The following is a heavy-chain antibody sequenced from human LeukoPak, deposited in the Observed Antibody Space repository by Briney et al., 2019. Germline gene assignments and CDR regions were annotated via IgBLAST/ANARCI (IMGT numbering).Heavy chain of an antibody. CDR2: IYSGGST. D-gene: IGHD3-22*01. Sequence: PGGSLRLSCAASGFTVSSNYMSWVRQAPGKGLEWVSVIYSGGSTYYADSVKGRFTISRHNSKNTLYLQMNSLRAEDTAVYYCARVYYDSSGYYYLDYWGQGTLATVSP. CDR1: GFTVSSNY. V-gene: IGHV3-53*04. CDR3: ARVYYDSSGYYYLDY. J-gene: IGHJ4*02.